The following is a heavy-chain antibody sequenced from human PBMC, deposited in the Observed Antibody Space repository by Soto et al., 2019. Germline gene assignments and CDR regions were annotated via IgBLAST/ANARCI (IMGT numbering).Heavy chain of an antibody. J-gene: IGHJ2*01. Sequence: ASVKVSCKASGYTFTSYAIHWVRQAPGQRLEWMGWIHTDSGDTKYSQKFQGRVTITRDTSATTAYLEVSSLRSEDTAVYYCAKQDWYFDLWGRGTLVTVSS. CDR1: GYTFTSYA. V-gene: IGHV1-3*04. CDR3: AKQDWYFDL. CDR2: IHTDSGDT. D-gene: IGHD2-15*01.